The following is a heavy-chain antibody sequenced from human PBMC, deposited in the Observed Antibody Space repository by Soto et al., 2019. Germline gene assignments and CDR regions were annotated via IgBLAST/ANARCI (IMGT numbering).Heavy chain of an antibody. CDR1: GGSIDSYY. V-gene: IGHV4-4*07. D-gene: IGHD3-10*01. CDR3: ARDRGDYGAAYY. Sequence: QVQLQESGPGLVKPSETLSLTCTVSGGSIDSYYWSWIRQSAGKGLEWIGRIYSSGSTNYNPSITRRATMSVDTSKNQFSLRFSSVTATDTDVYYCARDRGDYGAAYYWGQGTLVTVYS. CDR2: IYSSGST. J-gene: IGHJ4*02.